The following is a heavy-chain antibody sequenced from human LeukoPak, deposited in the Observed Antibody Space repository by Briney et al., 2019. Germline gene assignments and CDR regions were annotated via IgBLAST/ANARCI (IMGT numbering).Heavy chain of an antibody. CDR1: GFTFSSYW. Sequence: AGGSLRLSCAASGFTFSSYWMSWVRQAPGEGLEWVSSISSSSSYIYYADSVKGRFTISRDNAKNSLYLQMNSLRAEDTAVYCCASASRISPSNHDYWGQGTLVTVSS. CDR2: ISSSSSYI. CDR3: ASASRISPSNHDY. V-gene: IGHV3-21*01. D-gene: IGHD2-15*01. J-gene: IGHJ4*02.